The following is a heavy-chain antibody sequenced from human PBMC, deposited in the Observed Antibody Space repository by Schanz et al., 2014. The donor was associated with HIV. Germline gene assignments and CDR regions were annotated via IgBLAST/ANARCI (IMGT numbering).Heavy chain of an antibody. D-gene: IGHD2-21*02. CDR2: ISSSSSYL. V-gene: IGHV3-21*01. Sequence: EVQLVESGGGLVKPGGSLRLSCAASGFTFSTYSMNWVRQAPGKGLEWVSSISSSSSYLYYADSVKGRFTISSDNAKNSLYLLMNSLRAEDTAVYYCARETRSCGGDCYPLDYWGQGTLVTVSS. CDR3: ARETRSCGGDCYPLDY. J-gene: IGHJ4*02. CDR1: GFTFSTYS.